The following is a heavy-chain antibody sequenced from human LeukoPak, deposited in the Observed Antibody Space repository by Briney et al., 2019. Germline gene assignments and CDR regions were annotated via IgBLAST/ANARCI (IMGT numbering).Heavy chain of an antibody. CDR2: IRQDESER. CDR3: ARVRRYSQYESSGYYADS. Sequence: GGSLRLSCEGSGFSFSSYWMTWVRQLPGKGPEWVANIRQDESERYFADSVKGRFTISRDNAKNSPYLQMNSLRAEDTAVYYCARVRRYSQYESSGYYADSWGQGTLVTVSS. V-gene: IGHV3-7*01. D-gene: IGHD3-22*01. J-gene: IGHJ5*01. CDR1: GFSFSSYW.